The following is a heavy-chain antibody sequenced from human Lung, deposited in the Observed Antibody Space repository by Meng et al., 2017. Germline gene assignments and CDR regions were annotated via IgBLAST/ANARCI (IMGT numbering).Heavy chain of an antibody. CDR1: GGSFSDYY. CDR2: INHSGST. V-gene: IGHV4-34*01. J-gene: IGHJ4*02. Sequence: QVQPQQWGAGLLKPSETLSLTCVVSGGSFSDYYWSWIRQPPGKGLEWIGEINHSGSTNYNPSLESRATISVDTSQNNLSLKLSSVTAADSAVYYCARGPTTMAHDFDYWGQGTPVTVSS. D-gene: IGHD4-11*01. CDR3: ARGPTTMAHDFDY.